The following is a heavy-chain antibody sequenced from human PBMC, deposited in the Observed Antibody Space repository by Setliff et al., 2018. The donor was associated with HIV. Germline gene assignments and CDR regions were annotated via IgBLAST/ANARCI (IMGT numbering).Heavy chain of an antibody. Sequence: ASVKVSCKASGYTFTGYYMHWVRQAPGQGLEWMGRINPNSGGTNYAQKFQGRVTMTRDTSRSTVYMELSSLRFDDTAVYYCARVPILRYASPVDMWGQGTLVTVSS. CDR3: ARVPILRYASPVDM. J-gene: IGHJ4*02. CDR1: GYTFTGYY. D-gene: IGHD3-9*01. CDR2: INPNSGGT. V-gene: IGHV1-2*06.